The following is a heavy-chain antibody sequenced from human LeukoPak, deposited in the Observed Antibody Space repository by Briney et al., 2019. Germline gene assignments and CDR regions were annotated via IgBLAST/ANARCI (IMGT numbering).Heavy chain of an antibody. Sequence: GGSLRLSCAASGFTFSNNAMSWVRQAPGKGLEWVAGISDSGDKTYYADSVKGRFSTSRDNSKNALYLQMNTLTDEDAALYHCVKSPSPAIVRGVYFDHWGQGTLVSVSS. V-gene: IGHV3-23*01. J-gene: IGHJ4*02. D-gene: IGHD3-10*01. CDR3: VKSPSPAIVRGVYFDH. CDR2: ISDSGDKT. CDR1: GFTFSNNA.